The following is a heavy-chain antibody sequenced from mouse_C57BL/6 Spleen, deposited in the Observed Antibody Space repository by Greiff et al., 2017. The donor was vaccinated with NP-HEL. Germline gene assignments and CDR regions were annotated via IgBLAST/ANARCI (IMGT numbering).Heavy chain of an antibody. CDR1: GYAFSSSW. Sequence: QVQLQQSGPELVKPGASVKISCKASGYAFSSSWMNWVKQRPGKGLEWIGRIYPGDGDTNYNGKFKGKATLTADKSSSTAYMQLSSLTSEDSAVYFCARRYYDYDGYYAMDYWGQGTSVTVSS. V-gene: IGHV1-82*01. CDR2: IYPGDGDT. CDR3: ARRYYDYDGYYAMDY. D-gene: IGHD2-4*01. J-gene: IGHJ4*01.